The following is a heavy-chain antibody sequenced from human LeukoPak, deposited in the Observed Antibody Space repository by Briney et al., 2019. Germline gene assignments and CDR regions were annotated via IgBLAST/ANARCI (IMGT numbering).Heavy chain of an antibody. J-gene: IGHJ4*02. CDR2: IYYSGST. CDR3: ARETVTTSSIETQHFDY. V-gene: IGHV4-30-4*01. D-gene: IGHD4-17*01. Sequence: SETLSLTCTVSGGSISSGDYYWSWIRQPPGKGLEWIGYIYYSGSTYYNPSLKSRVTISVDTSKSQFSLKLSSVTAADTAVYYCARETVTTSSIETQHFDYWGQGTLVTVSS. CDR1: GGSISSGDYY.